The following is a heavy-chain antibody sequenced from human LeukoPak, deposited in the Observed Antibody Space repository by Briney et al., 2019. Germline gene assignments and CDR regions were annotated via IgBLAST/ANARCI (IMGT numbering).Heavy chain of an antibody. J-gene: IGHJ5*02. D-gene: IGHD1-14*01. CDR2: IYYSGST. CDR3: ARDQEGTTWHKGGFDP. Sequence: SETLSLTCTVSGGSISSSSYYWGWIRQPPGKGLEWIGNIYYSGSTYYNPSLKSRVTISVDTSKNQFSLKLTSVTAADTAVYYCARDQEGTTWHKGGFDPWGQGTLVTVSS. V-gene: IGHV4-39*07. CDR1: GGSISSSSYY.